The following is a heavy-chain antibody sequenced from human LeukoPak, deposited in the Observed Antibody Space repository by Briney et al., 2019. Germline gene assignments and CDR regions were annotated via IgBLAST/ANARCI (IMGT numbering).Heavy chain of an antibody. Sequence: GASVKVSCKASGYTFTGYYMHWVRQAPGQGLGWMGWINPNSGGTNYAQKFQGRVAMTRDTSISTAYMELSRLRSDDTAVYYCARVIQVIHPGYWGQGTLVTVSS. D-gene: IGHD2-21*01. CDR3: ARVIQVIHPGY. CDR1: GYTFTGYY. J-gene: IGHJ4*02. CDR2: INPNSGGT. V-gene: IGHV1-2*02.